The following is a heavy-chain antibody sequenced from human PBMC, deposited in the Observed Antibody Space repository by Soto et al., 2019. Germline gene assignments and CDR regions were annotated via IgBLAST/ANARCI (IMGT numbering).Heavy chain of an antibody. CDR3: ARVRSSPFWYFDF. Sequence: PSETLSLICVVSGFSISSGFYWGWIRQSPGKGLEWIGSIYYSGGIYYNPSLRSRISVALDTSKNQFSLKLNSVSAANTAVYYCARVRSSPFWYFDFWGPGLLVTVSS. CDR2: IYYSGGI. V-gene: IGHV4-38-2*01. D-gene: IGHD3-3*01. J-gene: IGHJ4*02. CDR1: GFSISSGFY.